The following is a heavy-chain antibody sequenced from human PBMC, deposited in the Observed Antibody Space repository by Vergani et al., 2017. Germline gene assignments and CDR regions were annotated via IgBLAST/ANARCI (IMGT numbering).Heavy chain of an antibody. CDR3: AREDSNYGYMDV. V-gene: IGHV1-69*04. CDR2: IIPILGIA. Sequence: QVQLVQSGAEVKKPGSSVKVSCKASGGTFSSYAISWVRQAPGQGLEWMGRIIPILGIANYAQKFQGRVTITADKSTSTAYMELSSLRSEDTAVYYCAREDSNYGYMDVWGKGTTVTASS. D-gene: IGHD3-22*01. CDR1: GGTFSSYA. J-gene: IGHJ6*03.